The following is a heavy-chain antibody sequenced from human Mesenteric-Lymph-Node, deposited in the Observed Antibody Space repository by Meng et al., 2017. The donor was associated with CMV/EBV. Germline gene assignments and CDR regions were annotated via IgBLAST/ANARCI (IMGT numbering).Heavy chain of an antibody. J-gene: IGHJ4*02. CDR3: ARIYCSGFGCSFDF. D-gene: IGHD2-15*01. CDR2: IFYSGII. CDR1: SGSISTYY. V-gene: IGHV4-59*01. Sequence: SETLSLTCTVSSGSISTYYWNWLRRPPGKGLEWIGYIFYSGIINYNPSLRSRVTISLDTSKNQFSLKLSSVTAADTAVYYCARIYCSGFGCSFDFWGQGTMVTVSS.